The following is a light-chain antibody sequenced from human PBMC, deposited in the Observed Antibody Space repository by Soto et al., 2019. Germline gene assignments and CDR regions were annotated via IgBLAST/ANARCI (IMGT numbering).Light chain of an antibody. CDR3: QHYASYPVA. CDR1: QTVSYW. J-gene: IGKJ4*01. Sequence: DIPMTQSPSTLSASVGDRVTITCRASQTVSYWLAWYQQKPGKAPKLLIYKASNLESGVPSRFSGSASGTEVSLTTSSLQPDDFATYYCQHYASYPVAFGGGTKVEIK. CDR2: KAS. V-gene: IGKV1-5*03.